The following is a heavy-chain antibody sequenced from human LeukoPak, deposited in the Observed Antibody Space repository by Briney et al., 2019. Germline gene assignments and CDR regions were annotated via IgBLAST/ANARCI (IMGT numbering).Heavy chain of an antibody. D-gene: IGHD3-10*01. Sequence: ASVKVSCKASGYTFTGYYMHWVRQAPGQGLEWMGWINPNSGGTNYAQKFQGWVTMTRDTSISTAYMELSRLRSDDTAVYYCARASGLVWFGELLYDYFDCWGQGTLVTVSS. CDR1: GYTFTGYY. J-gene: IGHJ4*02. V-gene: IGHV1-2*04. CDR2: INPNSGGT. CDR3: ARASGLVWFGELLYDYFDC.